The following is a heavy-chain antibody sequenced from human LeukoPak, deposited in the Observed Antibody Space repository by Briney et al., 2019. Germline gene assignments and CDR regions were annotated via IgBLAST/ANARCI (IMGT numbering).Heavy chain of an antibody. CDR3: AKTSPVYDILTGYYSPPDY. V-gene: IGHV3-23*01. CDR1: GFTVSSNY. D-gene: IGHD3-9*01. J-gene: IGHJ4*02. CDR2: ISGSGGST. Sequence: GGSLRLSCAASGFTVSSNYMSWVRQAPGKGLEWVSAISGSGGSTYYADSVKGRFTISRDNSKNTLYLQMNSLRAEDTAVYYCAKTSPVYDILTGYYSPPDYWGQGTLVTVSS.